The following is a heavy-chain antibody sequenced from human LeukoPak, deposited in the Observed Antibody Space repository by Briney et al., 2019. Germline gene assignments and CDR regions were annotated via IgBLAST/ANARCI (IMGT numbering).Heavy chain of an antibody. CDR1: GGSISSGGYY. D-gene: IGHD6-13*01. CDR2: IYYSGST. J-gene: IGHJ4*02. V-gene: IGHV4-31*03. Sequence: PSETLSLTCTVSGGSISSGGYYWGWIRQHPGKGLEWIGYIYYSGSTYYNPSLKSRVTISVDTSKNQFSLKLSSVTAADTAVYYCAKAIAAAGTLPYYFDYWGQGTLVTVSS. CDR3: AKAIAAAGTLPYYFDY.